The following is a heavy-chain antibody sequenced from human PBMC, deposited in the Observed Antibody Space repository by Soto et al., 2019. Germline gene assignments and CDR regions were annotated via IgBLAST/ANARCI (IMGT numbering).Heavy chain of an antibody. CDR1: GDSVSSNSAA. CDR2: TYYRSKWYN. CDR3: ARASVTGTGGAFDI. J-gene: IGHJ3*02. V-gene: IGHV6-1*01. D-gene: IGHD3-10*01. Sequence: PSQTLSLTCAISGDSVSSNSAAWNWIRQSPSRGLEWLGRTYYRSKWYNDYAVSVKSRITINPDTSKNQFSLQLNSVTPEDTAVFYCARASVTGTGGAFDIWGQGTMVTVSS.